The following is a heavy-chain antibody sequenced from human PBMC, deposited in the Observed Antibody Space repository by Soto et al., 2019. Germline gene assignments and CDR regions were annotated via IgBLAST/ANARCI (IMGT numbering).Heavy chain of an antibody. CDR1: GFTFSSFS. CDR3: ANYGRDSSAWKADY. D-gene: IGHD6-19*01. V-gene: IGHV3-23*01. CDR2: SSGSGGTT. Sequence: EVELLESGGGLVQPGGSLRLSCAVSGFTFSSFSMTWVRQAPGKGLQWVSASSGSGGTTYYADSVKDRFTISRDNSKSTLFLPMRSLRAEDTAVSYCANYGRDSSAWKADYCGQGTLVTVSA. J-gene: IGHJ4*02.